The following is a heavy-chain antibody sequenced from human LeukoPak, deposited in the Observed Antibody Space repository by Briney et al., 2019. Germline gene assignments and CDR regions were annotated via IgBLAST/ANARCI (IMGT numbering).Heavy chain of an antibody. CDR2: ISGSGTII. Sequence: GGSLRLSCAASGFTFSDNYMGWSRQAPGKGLEWLSYISGSGTIIYYADSVKGRFTISRDNAKNSLDLQMNSLRADDTAVYYCGRDFGLTGTKRSFDIWGQGTMVTVSS. CDR3: GRDFGLTGTKRSFDI. CDR1: GFTFSDNY. V-gene: IGHV3-11*01. D-gene: IGHD1-7*01. J-gene: IGHJ3*02.